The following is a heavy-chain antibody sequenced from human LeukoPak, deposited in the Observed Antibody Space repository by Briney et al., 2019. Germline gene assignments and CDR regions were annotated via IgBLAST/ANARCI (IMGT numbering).Heavy chain of an antibody. V-gene: IGHV3-23*01. D-gene: IGHD2-21*02. Sequence: GGSLRLSCAASGFTFGAYGMSWFRQAPGKGLEWVSAITCSSGNTYYADSVKGRFTISRDNSKNTLYLQMNSLRAEDTALYYCAKDGTGCGGDCYSDYWGQGTLVTVSS. CDR1: GFTFGAYG. J-gene: IGHJ4*02. CDR3: AKDGTGCGGDCYSDY. CDR2: ITCSSGNT.